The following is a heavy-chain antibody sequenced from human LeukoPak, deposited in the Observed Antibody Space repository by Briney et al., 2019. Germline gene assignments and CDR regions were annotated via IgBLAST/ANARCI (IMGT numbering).Heavy chain of an antibody. V-gene: IGHV1-2*02. CDR3: ARIAAAGTVHWFDP. J-gene: IGHJ5*02. CDR2: INPNSGGT. CDR1: GYTFTGYY. D-gene: IGHD6-13*01. Sequence: GASVKVSRKASGYTFTGYYMHWVRQAPGQGLEWMGWINPNSGGTNYAQKFQGRVTMTRDTSISTAYMELSRLRSDDTAVYYCARIAAAGTVHWFDPWGQGTLVTVSS.